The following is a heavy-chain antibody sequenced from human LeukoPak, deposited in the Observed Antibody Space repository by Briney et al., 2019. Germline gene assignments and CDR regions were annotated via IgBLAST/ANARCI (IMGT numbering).Heavy chain of an antibody. V-gene: IGHV3-33*08. J-gene: IGHJ4*02. Sequence: GGSLRLSCAAPGFSFSSNWMGWVRQAPGKGLEWVAVIWYDGSNKYYADSVKGRFTISRDNSKNTLYLQMNSLRAEDTAVYYCARDPGYGDYVFFDYWGQGTLVTVSS. CDR2: IWYDGSNK. CDR1: GFSFSSNW. D-gene: IGHD4-17*01. CDR3: ARDPGYGDYVFFDY.